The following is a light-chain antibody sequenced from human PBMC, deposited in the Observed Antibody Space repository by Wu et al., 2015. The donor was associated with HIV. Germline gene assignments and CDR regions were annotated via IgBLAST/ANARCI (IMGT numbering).Light chain of an antibody. Sequence: EIVLTQFPATLSLSPGERATLSCRASQSVASFLAWYQQKPGQAPRLLIYDASNRATGIPARFSGSGSGTDFTLTISSLEPEDFAVYYCQQRSVWPPMYTFGPGTSWRSN. V-gene: IGKV3-11*01. CDR2: DAS. J-gene: IGKJ2*01. CDR1: QSVASF. CDR3: QQRSVWPPMYT.